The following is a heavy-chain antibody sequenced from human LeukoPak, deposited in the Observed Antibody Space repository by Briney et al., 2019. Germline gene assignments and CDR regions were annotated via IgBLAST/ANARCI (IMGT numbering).Heavy chain of an antibody. CDR3: ARGGWFGELLFDY. CDR2: INWNGGST. V-gene: IGHV3-20*04. J-gene: IGHJ4*02. CDR1: GFTFDDYG. D-gene: IGHD3-10*01. Sequence: PGGSLRLSCAASGFTFDDYGMSWVRQAPGEGLEWVSGINWNGGSTGYADSVKGRFTISRDNAKNSLYLQTNSLRAEDTALYYCARGGWFGELLFDYWGQGTLVTVSS.